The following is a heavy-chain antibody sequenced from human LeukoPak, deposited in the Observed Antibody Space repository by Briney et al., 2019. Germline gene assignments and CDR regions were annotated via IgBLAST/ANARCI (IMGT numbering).Heavy chain of an antibody. V-gene: IGHV1-2*06. CDR2: INPNSGGT. CDR3: ARAPYYYDSSGSTLGY. D-gene: IGHD3-22*01. Sequence: GASVKVSCKASGYTCTGYYMHWVRRAPGQGLEWMGRINPNSGGTNYAQKFQGRVTMTRDTSISTAYMELSRPRSDDTAVYYCARAPYYYDSSGSTLGYWGQGTLVTVSS. J-gene: IGHJ4*02. CDR1: GYTCTGYY.